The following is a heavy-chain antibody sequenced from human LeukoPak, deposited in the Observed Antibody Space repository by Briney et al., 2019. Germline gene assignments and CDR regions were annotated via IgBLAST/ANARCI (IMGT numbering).Heavy chain of an antibody. D-gene: IGHD2-8*01. CDR2: IKQDGSEK. J-gene: IGHJ6*02. CDR1: GFTFSSYW. Sequence: GGSLRLSCAASGFTFSSYWMSWVRQVPGKGLEWVANIKQDGSEKYYVDSVKGRFTISRDNAKNSLYLQMNSLRAEDTAAYYCARDIVLMVYAGYYYYYGMDVWGQGTTVTVSS. CDR3: ARDIVLMVYAGYYYYYGMDV. V-gene: IGHV3-7*01.